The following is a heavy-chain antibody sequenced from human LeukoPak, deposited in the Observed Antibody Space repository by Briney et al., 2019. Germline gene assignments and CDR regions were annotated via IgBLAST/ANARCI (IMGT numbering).Heavy chain of an antibody. CDR2: VYYSGSN. D-gene: IGHD4-23*01. Sequence: PSQTLSLTCTVAGGSISDYYWSCIRQPPGKGLEWVGYVYYSGSNNYNAALKSRVTISLDTSKNNFHRGLSSVTAADTAVYYCARETADYGGALLFDYWGQGTLVTVSS. J-gene: IGHJ4*02. CDR3: ARETADYGGALLFDY. V-gene: IGHV4-59*01. CDR1: GGSISDYY.